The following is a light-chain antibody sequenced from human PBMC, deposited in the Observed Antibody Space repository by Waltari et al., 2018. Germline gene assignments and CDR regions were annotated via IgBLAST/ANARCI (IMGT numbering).Light chain of an antibody. V-gene: IGKV1-33*01. CDR2: AAS. Sequence: DTQMTQSPSSLSASVGDRVTITCQASQDISHFLNWYQQKPGTAPKLLITAASTLQTGVPSRFSGNRSGTQFAFTVNGLQSEDVATYFCQQYDNLPLTFGGGSKV. CDR1: QDISHF. J-gene: IGKJ4*01. CDR3: QQYDNLPLT.